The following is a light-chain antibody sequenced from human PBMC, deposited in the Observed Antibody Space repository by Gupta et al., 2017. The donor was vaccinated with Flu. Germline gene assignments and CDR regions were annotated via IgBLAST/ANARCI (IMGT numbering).Light chain of an antibody. CDR2: EAY. V-gene: IGLV2-23*01. J-gene: IGLJ1*01. CDR1: SGDIGSYNY. CDR3: CAAAGGGTYV. Sequence: QSALTQPASVSGSPGQSITISCTGTSGDIGSYNYVSWYQQHPGKGPKLMIYEAYKRPAGVADRFSASKSGNTASLTISGRQTEDEAGYYCCAAAGGGTYVFGTGTEVTVL.